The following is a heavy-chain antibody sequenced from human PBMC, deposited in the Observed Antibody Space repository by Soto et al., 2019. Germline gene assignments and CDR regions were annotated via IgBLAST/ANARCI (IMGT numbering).Heavy chain of an antibody. V-gene: IGHV1-2*02. CDR1: GYTFTDYY. Sequence: QVQLVQSGAAVKKPGASVKVSCKASGYTFTDYYVHWVRQAPGQGLEWMGWINPNSGGTKSAQKFQGRVTMTRDTSISTAYMERSRLRSDDTAVYYCARRKGDYYDSSGYHYYFDHWCQETLVTVSS. D-gene: IGHD3-22*01. J-gene: IGHJ4*02. CDR2: INPNSGGT. CDR3: ARRKGDYYDSSGYHYYFDH.